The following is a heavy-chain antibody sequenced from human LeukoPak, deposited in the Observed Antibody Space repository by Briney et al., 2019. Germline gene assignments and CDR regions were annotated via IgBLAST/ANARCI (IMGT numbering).Heavy chain of an antibody. Sequence: GGSLRLSCAAPGFTFSSYSMNWVRQAPGKGLEWVSSISSSGSYIYYADSVKGRFTVSRDNAKNSLYLQMNSLRAEDTAVYYCAELGITMIGGVWGKGTTVTISS. J-gene: IGHJ6*04. CDR1: GFTFSSYS. CDR2: ISSSGSYI. D-gene: IGHD3-10*02. V-gene: IGHV3-21*01. CDR3: AELGITMIGGV.